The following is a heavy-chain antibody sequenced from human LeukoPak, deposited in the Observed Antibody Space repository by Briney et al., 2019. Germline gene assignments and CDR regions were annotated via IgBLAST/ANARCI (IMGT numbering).Heavy chain of an antibody. CDR2: IKPNSGGT. D-gene: IGHD5-12*01. J-gene: IGHJ4*02. CDR1: RYTFTGYY. V-gene: IGHV1-2*02. CDR3: ARDRAVATIGGVDY. Sequence: SVKVSCKASRYTFTGYYMHWVRQAPGQGLEWMGWIKPNSGGTNYAQKFQGRVTMTRDTSISTAYMELSRLRYDDTAVYYCARDRAVATIGGVDYWGQGTLVTVSS.